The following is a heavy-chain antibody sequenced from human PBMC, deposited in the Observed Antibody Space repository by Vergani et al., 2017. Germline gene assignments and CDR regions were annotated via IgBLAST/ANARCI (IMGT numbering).Heavy chain of an antibody. D-gene: IGHD3-22*01. Sequence: QVQLVQSGAEVKKPGSSVKVSCKASGGTFSSYAISWVRQAPGQGLEWMGRTIPMLGATNYAQKFQGRVTITADESTSTAYMELSSLRSEDTAVYYCARQASYYYDRSGHYYEGWFDPWVQGTLVTVSS. CDR2: TIPMLGAT. V-gene: IGHV1-69*13. CDR1: GGTFSSYA. CDR3: ARQASYYYDRSGHYYEGWFDP. J-gene: IGHJ5*02.